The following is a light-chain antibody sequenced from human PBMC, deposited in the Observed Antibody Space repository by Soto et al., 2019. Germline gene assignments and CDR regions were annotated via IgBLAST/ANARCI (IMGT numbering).Light chain of an antibody. CDR1: QSVSGSS. Sequence: EIVLTQSPGTLSLSPGERATLSCRASQSVSGSSLAWYQQRSGQAPRLLIYGASTRATGIPDRFSGSGSGTDFTLTISRLEPEDFATYYCRQSYTVPYTFGQGTKLEVK. V-gene: IGKV3-20*01. CDR3: RQSYTVPYT. CDR2: GAS. J-gene: IGKJ2*01.